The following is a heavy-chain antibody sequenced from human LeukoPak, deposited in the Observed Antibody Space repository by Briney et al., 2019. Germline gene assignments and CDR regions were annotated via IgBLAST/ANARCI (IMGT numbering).Heavy chain of an antibody. Sequence: SETLSLTCTVSGGSISSSSYYWGWIRQPPGKGLEWIGSIYYSGSTYYIPSLKSRVTISVDTSKNQFSLKLSSVTAADTAVYYCARVQVYYYDSSGQCFDYWGQGTLVTVSS. CDR1: GGSISSSSYY. D-gene: IGHD3-22*01. CDR3: ARVQVYYYDSSGQCFDY. V-gene: IGHV4-39*07. J-gene: IGHJ4*02. CDR2: IYYSGST.